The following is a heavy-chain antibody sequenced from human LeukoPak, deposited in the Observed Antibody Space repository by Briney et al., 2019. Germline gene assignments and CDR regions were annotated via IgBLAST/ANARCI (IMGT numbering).Heavy chain of an antibody. Sequence: SETLSLTCAVYGGSFSGYYWGWIRQPPGKGLEWIGNAYYSGSTYYNPSLKSRVTISVDTSKNQFSLKLSSVTAADTAMYYCARVNREGYYYYGMDVWGQGTTVTVSS. CDR2: AYYSGST. CDR3: ARVNREGYYYYGMDV. D-gene: IGHD1-26*01. J-gene: IGHJ6*02. V-gene: IGHV4-34*01. CDR1: GGSFSGYY.